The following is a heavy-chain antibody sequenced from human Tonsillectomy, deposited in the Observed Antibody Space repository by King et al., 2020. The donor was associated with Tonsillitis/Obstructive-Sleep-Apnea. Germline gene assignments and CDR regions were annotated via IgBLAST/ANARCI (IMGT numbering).Heavy chain of an antibody. Sequence: QLVQSGAEVKKPVASVKVSCKASGYTFTSYGISCVRQAPGQGLEWMGLISAYKGNTNYAQKLQGRVTMTTDTTTSTAYIELRILRSDDTAVYYCARYIVVVPAAFTLDAFDIWGQGTMVTVSS. CDR1: GYTFTSYG. D-gene: IGHD2-2*01. J-gene: IGHJ3*02. V-gene: IGHV1-18*01. CDR3: ARYIVVVPAAFTLDAFDI. CDR2: ISAYKGNT.